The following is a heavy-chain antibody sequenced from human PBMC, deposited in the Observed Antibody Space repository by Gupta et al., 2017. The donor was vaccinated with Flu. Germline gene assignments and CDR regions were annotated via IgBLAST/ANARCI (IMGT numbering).Heavy chain of an antibody. CDR1: GGSINNHY. Sequence: QLHLQESGPRLVKPSETLSLTCTVSGGSINNHYWSWVRQPAGEGLEWIGRIYYTGSTNYNPSLRGRVTMSLDTSKNQFSLALRSVTAADTAVYYCARDLGIASTPRPTFDPWGQGTLVTVSS. D-gene: IGHD6-13*01. CDR3: ARDLGIASTPRPTFDP. J-gene: IGHJ5*02. V-gene: IGHV4-4*07. CDR2: IYYTGST.